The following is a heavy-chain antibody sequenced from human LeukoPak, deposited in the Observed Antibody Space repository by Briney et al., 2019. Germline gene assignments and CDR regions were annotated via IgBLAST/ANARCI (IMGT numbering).Heavy chain of an antibody. Sequence: SETLSLTCTVSGGSISSGGYYWSWIRQHPGKGLEWIGYIYYSGSTYYNPSLKSRVTISVDTSKNQFSLKLSSVTAADTAVYYCAAMSLVTYYFDYWGQGTLATVSS. J-gene: IGHJ4*02. D-gene: IGHD2-2*01. CDR3: AAMSLVTYYFDY. V-gene: IGHV4-31*03. CDR1: GGSISSGGYY. CDR2: IYYSGST.